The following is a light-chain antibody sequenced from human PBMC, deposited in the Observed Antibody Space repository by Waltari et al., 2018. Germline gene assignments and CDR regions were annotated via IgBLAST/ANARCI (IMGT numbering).Light chain of an antibody. J-gene: IGKJ2*01. CDR2: GAS. Sequence: EIVLTQSPGTLSLSPGERATLSCRASQSLNIAYVAWYQQKSGQSPRLLIYGASYRAPDIPDRFSGSGSGTDFTLTISRLEPEDFAIYYCQQYDTSPATFGQGTRLEIK. CDR1: QSLNIAY. CDR3: QQYDTSPAT. V-gene: IGKV3-20*01.